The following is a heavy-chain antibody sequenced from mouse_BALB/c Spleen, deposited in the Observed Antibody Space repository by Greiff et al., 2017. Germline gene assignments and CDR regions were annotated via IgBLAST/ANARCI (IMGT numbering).Heavy chain of an antibody. CDR3: ARRGSNWDVGYAMDY. J-gene: IGHJ4*01. D-gene: IGHD4-1*01. V-gene: IGHV1S81*02. Sequence: VQLQQPGAELVKPGASVKLSCKASGYTFTSYWMHWVKQRPGQGLEWIGEINPSNGRTNYNEKFKSKATLTVDKSSSTAYMQLSSLTSEDSAVYYCARRGSNWDVGYAMDYWGQGTSVTVSS. CDR2: INPSNGRT. CDR1: GYTFTSYW.